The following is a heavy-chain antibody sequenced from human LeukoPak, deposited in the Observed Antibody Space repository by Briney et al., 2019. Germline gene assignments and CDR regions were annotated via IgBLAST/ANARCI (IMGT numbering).Heavy chain of an antibody. CDR1: GGSISSGSYY. CDR2: IYTSGST. V-gene: IGHV4-61*02. CDR3: ARERYCTYGVCWYGSSWQYNDY. Sequence: PSETLSLTCTVSGGSISSGSYYWSWIRQPAGKGLEWIGRIYTSGSTNYNPSLKSRVTISVDTSKNQFSLKLSSVTAADTAVFYCARERYCTYGVCWYGSSWQYNDYWGQATLVTVSS. J-gene: IGHJ4*02. D-gene: IGHD2-8*01.